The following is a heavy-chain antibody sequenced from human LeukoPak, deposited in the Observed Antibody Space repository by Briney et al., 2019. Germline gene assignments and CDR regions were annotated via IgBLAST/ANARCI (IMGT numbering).Heavy chain of an antibody. Sequence: NSSETLSLTCTVSGCSISSYYWSWIRQPPGKGLEWIGYIYYSGSTNYNPSLKSRVTISVDTSKNQFSLKLSSVTAADTAVYYCARGDILTGYYAYFDYWGQGTLVTVSS. CDR1: GCSISSYY. D-gene: IGHD3-9*01. CDR2: IYYSGST. V-gene: IGHV4-59*01. J-gene: IGHJ4*02. CDR3: ARGDILTGYYAYFDY.